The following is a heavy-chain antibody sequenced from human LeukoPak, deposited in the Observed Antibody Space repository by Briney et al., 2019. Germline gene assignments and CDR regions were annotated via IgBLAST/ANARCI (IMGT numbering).Heavy chain of an antibody. CDR2: IYYSGST. CDR3: ARVWEYYYGSGSYLQAFDY. Sequence: SETLSLTCTVSGGSISSGGYYWSWIRQHPGKGLEWIGYIYYSGSTYYNPSLKCRVTISVDTSKNQFSLKLSSVTAADTAVYYCARVWEYYYGSGSYLQAFDYWGQGTLVTVSS. J-gene: IGHJ4*02. D-gene: IGHD3-10*01. V-gene: IGHV4-31*03. CDR1: GGSISSGGYY.